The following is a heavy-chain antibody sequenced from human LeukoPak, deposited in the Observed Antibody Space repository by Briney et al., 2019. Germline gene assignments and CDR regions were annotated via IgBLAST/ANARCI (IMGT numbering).Heavy chain of an antibody. CDR3: ARRGTNWYFPFDI. CDR1: GFTFSSSW. V-gene: IGHV3-74*03. Sequence: GGSLRLSCAASGFTFSSSWMHWVRQAPGKGLVWVSRINSDGGSRTYADSVKGRFTISRDNAQNTLHLLMNSLRAEDTAVYYCARRGTNWYFPFDIRGQGTVVTVSS. CDR2: INSDGGSR. J-gene: IGHJ3*02. D-gene: IGHD1-7*01.